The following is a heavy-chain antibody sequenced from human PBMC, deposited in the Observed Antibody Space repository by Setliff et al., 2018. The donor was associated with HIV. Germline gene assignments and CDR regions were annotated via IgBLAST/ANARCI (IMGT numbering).Heavy chain of an antibody. CDR3: ARHKTNYDFYAFDV. V-gene: IGHV4-39*01. J-gene: IGHJ3*01. D-gene: IGHD3-3*01. CDR2: IHSSGTT. Sequence: PSETLSLTCTVSGGSFSSSTYSWGWIRQPPGMGLEWIRSIHSSGTTDYKSSLKSRVAMSVDTSRSQFSLKLRSVTAADTAVYYCARHKTNYDFYAFDVWGQGTMGTVSS. CDR1: GGSFSSSTYS.